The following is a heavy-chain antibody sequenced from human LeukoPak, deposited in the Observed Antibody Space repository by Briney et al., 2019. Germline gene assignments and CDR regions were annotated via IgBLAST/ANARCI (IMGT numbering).Heavy chain of an antibody. CDR3: ARDLQWYSGSYYVSVGGTGGMDV. J-gene: IGHJ6*02. CDR2: INPNSGGT. V-gene: IGHV1-2*02. D-gene: IGHD1-26*01. CDR1: GYTFSGYY. Sequence: ASVKVSCKASGYTFSGYYMHWVRQAPGQGLEWMGWINPNSGGTNYAQKFQCRVTMTRDTFISTAYMELSRLRSDDTAVYYCARDLQWYSGSYYVSVGGTGGMDVWGQGTTVTVSS.